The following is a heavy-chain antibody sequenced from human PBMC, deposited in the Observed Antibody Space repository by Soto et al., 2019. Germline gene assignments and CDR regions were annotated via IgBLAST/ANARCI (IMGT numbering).Heavy chain of an antibody. V-gene: IGHV3-30*03. D-gene: IGHD3-3*01. CDR1: GFPFSSYG. CDR2: ISYDGSNK. J-gene: IGHJ3*02. CDR3: ARESGHDAFDI. Sequence: GGSLSLSCAASGFPFSSYGMHWVRQAPGKGLEWVAVISYDGSNKYYADSVKGRFTISRDNSKNTLYLQMNSLRAEDTAVYYCARESGHDAFDIWGQGTMVTVSS.